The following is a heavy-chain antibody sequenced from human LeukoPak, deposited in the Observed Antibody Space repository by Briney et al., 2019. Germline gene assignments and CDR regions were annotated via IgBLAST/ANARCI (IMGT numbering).Heavy chain of an antibody. CDR3: ASLNHDYGDYVYFDY. V-gene: IGHV3-66*01. J-gene: IGHJ4*02. CDR2: LYRGGTA. Sequence: GGSLRLSCAASGFTVSSNYMSWVRQAPGKGLEWVSVLYRGGTANYADSVQGRFTISRDNAKNTLYLQMNSLRAEDTAVYYCASLNHDYGDYVYFDYWGQGTLVTVSS. D-gene: IGHD4-17*01. CDR1: GFTVSSNY.